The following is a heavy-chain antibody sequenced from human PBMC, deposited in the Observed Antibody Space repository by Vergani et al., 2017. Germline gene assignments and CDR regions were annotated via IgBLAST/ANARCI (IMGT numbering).Heavy chain of an antibody. J-gene: IGHJ6*02. CDR2: IYSTGST. D-gene: IGHD3-9*01. V-gene: IGHV4-59*13. CDR3: ARVMYRDEASTGYRLEGVDI. CDR1: GGPFNTYY. Sequence: QVQLEESGPGLVKPSETLSLTCTVSGGPFNTYYWSWIRQSPGKGLELIGYIYSTGSTNYNPSLNSRVTMSVDTSKNQFSLKLRSVTAADTAVYFCARVMYRDEASTGYRLEGVDIWRQGPTVTISS.